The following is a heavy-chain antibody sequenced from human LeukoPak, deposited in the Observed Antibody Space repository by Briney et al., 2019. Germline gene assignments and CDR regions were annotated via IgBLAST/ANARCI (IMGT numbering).Heavy chain of an antibody. V-gene: IGHV3-66*01. CDR1: GFTVSSNY. D-gene: IGHD4-17*01. J-gene: IGHJ4*02. CDR3: ARARGYGEVADY. Sequence: GGSLRLSCAVSGFTVSSNYMSWVRQAPGKGLEWVSVIYSGGSTYYADSVKGRFTISRDNSKNTLYLQMNSLRAEDTAVYYCARARGYGEVADYWGQGTLVTVSS. CDR2: IYSGGST.